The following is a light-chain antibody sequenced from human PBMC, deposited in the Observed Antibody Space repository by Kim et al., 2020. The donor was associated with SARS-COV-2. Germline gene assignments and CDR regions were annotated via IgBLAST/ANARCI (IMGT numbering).Light chain of an antibody. Sequence: STAVGDTVTITCRASQGIRNDLGWYQQKPGKAPKLLIYSASRLQSGVTSRFSGSGSGTDFTLTISSLQPEDFATYYCLQDYNYPYTFGQGTKLEI. CDR3: LQDYNYPYT. J-gene: IGKJ2*01. V-gene: IGKV1-6*01. CDR2: SAS. CDR1: QGIRND.